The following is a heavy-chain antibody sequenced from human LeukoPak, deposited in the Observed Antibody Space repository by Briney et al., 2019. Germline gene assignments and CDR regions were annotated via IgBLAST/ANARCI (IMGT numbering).Heavy chain of an antibody. V-gene: IGHV3-74*01. CDR2: INGDGSST. J-gene: IGHJ4*02. CDR1: GFTFSSYW. Sequence: GGSLRLSCAASGFTFSSYWMHWVRQAPGKGLVWVSRINGDGSSTKYADSVKGRFTISRDNAKNSLYLQMNSLRAEDTAVYYCARDSYDILTGPSMGARTRWVYWGQGTLVTVSS. D-gene: IGHD3-9*01. CDR3: ARDSYDILTGPSMGARTRWVY.